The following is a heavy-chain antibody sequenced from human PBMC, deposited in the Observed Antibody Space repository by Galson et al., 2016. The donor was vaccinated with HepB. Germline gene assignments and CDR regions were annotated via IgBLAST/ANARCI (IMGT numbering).Heavy chain of an antibody. J-gene: IGHJ4*02. V-gene: IGHV3-23*01. Sequence: SLRLSCAASGFTVSGYAMSWVRQAPGKGLEWVSAISLSGGSTYYADSGKGRFTIPRDNSKNTLYLQMNRLRDDDTAVYYCAREGLGHERLPLEARQRRYTGSYFDNWGQGTLVSVSS. CDR3: AREGLGHERLPLEARQRRYTGSYFDN. CDR2: ISLSGGST. D-gene: IGHD1-26*01. CDR1: GFTVSGYA.